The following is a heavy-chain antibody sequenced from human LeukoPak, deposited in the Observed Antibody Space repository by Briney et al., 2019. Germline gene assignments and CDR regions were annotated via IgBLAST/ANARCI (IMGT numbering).Heavy chain of an antibody. CDR3: ARGSRDRDYYYGMDV. Sequence: GGSLRLSCAASGFTFSSHAMSWVRQAPGKGLEWVSGISGSGGSTYYADSVKGRFTISRDNSKNTLYLQMNSLRAEDTAVYYCARGSRDRDYYYGMDVWGQGTTVTVSS. CDR1: GFTFSSHA. CDR2: ISGSGGST. V-gene: IGHV3-23*01. J-gene: IGHJ6*02. D-gene: IGHD2-15*01.